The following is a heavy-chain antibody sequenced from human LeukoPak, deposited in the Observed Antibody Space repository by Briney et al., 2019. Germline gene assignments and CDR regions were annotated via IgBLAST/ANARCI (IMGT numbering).Heavy chain of an antibody. CDR2: IRSKAYGGTT. CDR3: TRGGSSSWYVYYGMDV. CDR1: GFTFGDYA. J-gene: IGHJ6*02. Sequence: GGSLSLSCTASGFTFGDYAMSWFRQAPGKGLEWVGFIRSKAYGGTTEYAASVKGRFTISRDDSKSIAYLQMNSLKTEDTAVYYCTRGGSSSWYVYYGMDVWGQGTTVTVSS. V-gene: IGHV3-49*03. D-gene: IGHD6-13*01.